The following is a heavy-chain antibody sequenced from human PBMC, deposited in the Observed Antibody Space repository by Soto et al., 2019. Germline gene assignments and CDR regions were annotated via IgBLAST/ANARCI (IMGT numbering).Heavy chain of an antibody. D-gene: IGHD5-18*01. CDR3: ARSLDTAMVSIDY. V-gene: IGHV1-8*01. CDR2: MNPNSGNT. Sequence: ASLKVSCKASGYTFTSYDINWVRQATGQGLEWMGWMNPNSGNTGYAQKFQGRVTMTRNTSISTAYMELSSLRSEDTAVYYCARSLDTAMVSIDYWGQGTLVTVSS. CDR1: GYTFTSYD. J-gene: IGHJ4*02.